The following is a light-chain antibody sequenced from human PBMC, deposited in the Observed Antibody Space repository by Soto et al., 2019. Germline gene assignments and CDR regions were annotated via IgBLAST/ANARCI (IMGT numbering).Light chain of an antibody. J-gene: IGLJ1*01. CDR1: CRDIGAYDY. CDR3: SSYTTSYFYV. CDR2: GVK. Sequence: QSVLTQPASVSGSPGQSITISFTGSCRDIGAYDYVSWYQQHPGKAPKLIIYGVKNRPSGVSNRFSASKSAFTASLTISGLQTEDEADYYCSSYTTSYFYVFGPGTKVTVL. V-gene: IGLV2-14*01.